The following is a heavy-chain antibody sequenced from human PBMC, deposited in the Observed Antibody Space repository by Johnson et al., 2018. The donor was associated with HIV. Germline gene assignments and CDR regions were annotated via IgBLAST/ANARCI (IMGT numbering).Heavy chain of an antibody. CDR1: GFTFSSYA. CDR3: AKGIAAAGTGAFDI. J-gene: IGHJ3*02. CDR2: ISCSGGST. D-gene: IGHD6-13*01. Sequence: VQLVESGGGLVQPGGSLRLSCAASGFTFSSYAMSWVRQAPGQGLQWVSAISCSGGSTYYADPVKGRFTISRDNSKNTLYLQMNSLRAEDTAVYYCAKGIAAAGTGAFDIWGQGTMVTVSS. V-gene: IGHV3-23*04.